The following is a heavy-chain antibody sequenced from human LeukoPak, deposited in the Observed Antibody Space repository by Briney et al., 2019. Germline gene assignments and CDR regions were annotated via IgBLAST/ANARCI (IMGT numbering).Heavy chain of an antibody. CDR2: INHSGST. J-gene: IGHJ4*02. D-gene: IGHD3-22*01. V-gene: IGHV4-34*01. CDR1: GGSFSSYY. Sequence: SETLSLTCAVYGGSFSSYYWSWIRQPPGKGLEWIGEINHSGSTNYNPSLKSRVTISVDTSKKQFSLKLSSVTAADTAVYYCARSSGFVWGQGTLVTVSS. CDR3: ARSSGFV.